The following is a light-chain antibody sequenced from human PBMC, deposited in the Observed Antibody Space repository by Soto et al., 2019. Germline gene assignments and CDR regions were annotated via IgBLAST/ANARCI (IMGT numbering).Light chain of an antibody. Sequence: DIQMTQSPSSLSASVGDRVTITCRASQGISNFLAWYQQKPGKVPKLLIYAASTLQSGVPSRFSGSGSGTDFTLTISSLQPEDVAAYYCQKYNTAPSLTFGGGTKVEIK. CDR2: AAS. CDR3: QKYNTAPSLT. J-gene: IGKJ4*01. V-gene: IGKV1-27*01. CDR1: QGISNF.